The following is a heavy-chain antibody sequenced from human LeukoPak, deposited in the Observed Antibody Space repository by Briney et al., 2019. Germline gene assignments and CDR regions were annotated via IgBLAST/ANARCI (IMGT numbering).Heavy chain of an antibody. Sequence: SETLSLTCTASGGSISSYYWSWIRQPPGKGLEWIGYIYYSGSTNYNPSPKSRVTISVDTSKNQVSLKLSSVTAADTAVYYCARKNSSSSFDYWGQGTLVTVSS. CDR3: ARKNSSSSFDY. V-gene: IGHV4-59*01. CDR2: IYYSGST. J-gene: IGHJ4*02. CDR1: GGSISSYY. D-gene: IGHD6-6*01.